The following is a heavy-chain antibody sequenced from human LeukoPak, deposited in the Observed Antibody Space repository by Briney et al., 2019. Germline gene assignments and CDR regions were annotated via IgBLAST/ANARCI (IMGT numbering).Heavy chain of an antibody. Sequence: PSETLSLTRTVSGDSISSYYWSWIRQPPGEGLEWVGYIYYSGSTNYNPSLKSRVTISVDTSKNQFSLKLSSVTAADTAVYYCARDIIAATGGLRYFYGMDVWGQGTTVTVSS. CDR1: GDSISSYY. V-gene: IGHV4-59*01. J-gene: IGHJ6*02. D-gene: IGHD6-13*01. CDR3: ARDIIAATGGLRYFYGMDV. CDR2: IYYSGST.